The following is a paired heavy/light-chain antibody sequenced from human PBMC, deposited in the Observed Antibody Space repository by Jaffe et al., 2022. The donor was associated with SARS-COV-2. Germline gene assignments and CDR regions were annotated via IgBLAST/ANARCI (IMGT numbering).Light chain of an antibody. CDR3: MQATEFPLT. V-gene: IGKV2-24*01. J-gene: IGKJ4*01. CDR2: KIS. CDR1: QSLLHSDGNTY. Sequence: DIVMTQTPLSSPVTLGQPASISCRSSQSLLHSDGNTYLSWLQQRPGQPPRLLIYKISNRFSGVPDRFSGSGAGTDFTLKISRVEAEDVGVYYCMQATEFPLTFGGGTKVEIK.
Heavy chain of an antibody. D-gene: IGHD3-16*01. Sequence: QVQLVESGGGVVQPGRSLRLSCAASGFTFSSYGMHWVRQAPGKGLEWVAVISFDGSYKYYADSVKGRFTISRDTSKNTLYLQMNSLKAEDTAVYYCAKDTPKGARWGWDYYYHGMDVWGQGTTVTVSS. CDR1: GFTFSSYG. CDR2: ISFDGSYK. CDR3: AKDTPKGARWGWDYYYHGMDV. V-gene: IGHV3-30*18. J-gene: IGHJ6*02.